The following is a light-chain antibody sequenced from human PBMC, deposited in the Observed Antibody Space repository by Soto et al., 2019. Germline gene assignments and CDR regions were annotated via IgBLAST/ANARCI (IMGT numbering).Light chain of an antibody. CDR1: QSVSNNY. J-gene: IGKJ1*01. CDR3: QQYGSSGT. CDR2: GAS. V-gene: IGKV3-20*01. Sequence: EIVLTQSPGTLSLSPGERATLSCRASQSVSNNYLAWYQQNPGQAPRILIYGASNRATGIPDRFSGSGSGTDFTLTISRLEPEDFAVYYCQQYGSSGTFGQGTKVQIK.